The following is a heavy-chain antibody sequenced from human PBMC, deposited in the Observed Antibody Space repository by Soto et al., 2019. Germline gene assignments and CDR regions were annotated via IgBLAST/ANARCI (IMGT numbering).Heavy chain of an antibody. CDR1: GGSITTGGYS. CDR3: ARDAGEQRGLDF. D-gene: IGHD3-16*01. CDR2: IYYSGST. V-gene: IGHV4-31*03. J-gene: IGHJ4*02. Sequence: QVLLQESGSGLVKPSETLSLICLVSGGSITTGGYSWSWIRQHPGKGLDWIGNIYYSGSTSYNPSLKSRLTISVDTSKNQFSLKLTSVTAADTAVYYCARDAGEQRGLDFWGQGTLVTVSS.